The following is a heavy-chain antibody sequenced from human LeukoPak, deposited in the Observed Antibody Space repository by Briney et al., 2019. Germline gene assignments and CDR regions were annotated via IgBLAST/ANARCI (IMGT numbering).Heavy chain of an antibody. Sequence: GGSLRLSCAASGYTFTGYYMHWVRQAPGQGLEWMGWINPNSGGTNYAQKFQDWVTLTRDTSISTAYMELSRLRSDDTAVYYCARGGFSGYESAYYYYGMGVWGQGTTVTVSS. CDR1: GYTFTGYY. CDR3: ARGGFSGYESAYYYYGMGV. CDR2: INPNSGGT. D-gene: IGHD5-12*01. J-gene: IGHJ6*02. V-gene: IGHV1-2*04.